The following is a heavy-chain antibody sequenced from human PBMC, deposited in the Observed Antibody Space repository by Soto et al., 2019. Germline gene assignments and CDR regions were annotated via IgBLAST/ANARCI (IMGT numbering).Heavy chain of an antibody. CDR3: ARHHHGDFDAFDI. D-gene: IGHD4-17*01. CDR1: GFTFSSYS. J-gene: IGHJ3*02. V-gene: IGHV3-21*01. Sequence: GGSLRLSCAASGFTFSSYSMNWVRQAPGKGLDWVSSISSSSSYIYYADSVKGRFTISRDNAKNSLYLQMNSLRAEDTAVYYCARHHHGDFDAFDIWGQGTMVTVSS. CDR2: ISSSSSYI.